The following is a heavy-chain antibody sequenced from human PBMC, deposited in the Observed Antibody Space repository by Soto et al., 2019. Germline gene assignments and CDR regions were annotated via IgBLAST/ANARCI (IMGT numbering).Heavy chain of an antibody. CDR2: IFYSGST. Sequence: TSETLSLTCTVSGGSISSSSYYWGWIRQPPGKGLEWIGSIFYSGSTYYNPSLKSRVTISVDTSKNQFSLKLSSVTAEDTAVYYCARQDSGTMPLGYWGKGTLVTVSS. J-gene: IGHJ4*02. CDR3: ARQDSGTMPLGY. CDR1: GGSISSSSYY. D-gene: IGHD2-2*01. V-gene: IGHV4-39*01.